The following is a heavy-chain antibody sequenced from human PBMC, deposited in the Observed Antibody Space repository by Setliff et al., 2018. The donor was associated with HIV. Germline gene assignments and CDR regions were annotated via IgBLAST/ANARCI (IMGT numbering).Heavy chain of an antibody. CDR1: GYIFMNND. V-gene: IGHV1-2*04. J-gene: IGHJ6*03. D-gene: IGHD3-16*01. Sequence: ASVKVSCKASGYIFMNNDISWVRQAPGQGLEWMGWINPNTGGTDYAQKFQGWVTMTRETSITTAYMELSRLRSDDTAVYYCAGGSTAVNYYYYYMDVWGKGTTVTVSS. CDR2: INPNTGGT. CDR3: AGGSTAVNYYYYYMDV.